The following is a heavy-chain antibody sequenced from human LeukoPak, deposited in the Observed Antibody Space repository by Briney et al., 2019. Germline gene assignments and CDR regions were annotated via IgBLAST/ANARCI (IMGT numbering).Heavy chain of an antibody. Sequence: APVKVFFKTSGYTFTSSDINWVRQAAGQGLEWMGWINPNSGRTGYAQKFQGRVTMTADTSIRTAYMELRSLRFDVTAVYYCARGRSGLAAAGTYDYWGQGTLITVSS. D-gene: IGHD6-13*01. CDR1: GYTFTSSD. CDR3: ARGRSGLAAAGTYDY. V-gene: IGHV1-8*01. CDR2: INPNSGRT. J-gene: IGHJ4*02.